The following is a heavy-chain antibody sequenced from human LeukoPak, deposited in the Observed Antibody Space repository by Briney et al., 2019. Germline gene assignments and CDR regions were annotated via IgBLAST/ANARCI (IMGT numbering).Heavy chain of an antibody. Sequence: SETLSLTCTVSGGSISSYYWSWIRQPAGKGLEWIGRIYTSGSTNYNPPLKSRVTMSVDTSKNQFSLKLSSVTAADTAVYYCAREVVVPAAMRRGDWFDPWGQGTLVTVSS. J-gene: IGHJ5*02. D-gene: IGHD2-2*01. CDR2: IYTSGST. V-gene: IGHV4-4*07. CDR1: GGSISSYY. CDR3: AREVVVPAAMRRGDWFDP.